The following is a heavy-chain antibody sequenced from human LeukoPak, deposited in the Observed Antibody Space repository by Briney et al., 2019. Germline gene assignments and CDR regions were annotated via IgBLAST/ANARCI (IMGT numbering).Heavy chain of an antibody. Sequence: GESLKISCKGSGYSFTSFWIGWVRQMPGKGLERMGIIYPGDSDTRYSPSFQGQVTISADKSINTAYLQWSSLKASDTAMYYCARQRLRGISYFGFWGQGTLVTVSS. CDR2: IYPGDSDT. J-gene: IGHJ4*02. V-gene: IGHV5-51*01. D-gene: IGHD3-10*01. CDR1: GYSFTSFW. CDR3: ARQRLRGISYFGF.